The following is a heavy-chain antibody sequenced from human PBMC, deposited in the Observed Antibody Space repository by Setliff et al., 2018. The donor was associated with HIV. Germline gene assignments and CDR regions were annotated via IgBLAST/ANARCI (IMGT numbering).Heavy chain of an antibody. CDR3: TRAQIAAPRPFDY. CDR1: GGSVTDFY. D-gene: IGHD2-21*01. V-gene: IGHV4-34*01. CDR2: VNHKGVA. J-gene: IGHJ4*02. Sequence: SETLSLTCAVYGGSVTDFYWTFIRQSPGKGLEWIGEVNHKGVANYSPSLMRRATISADTSKNQFSLRLSSVTAADTALYFCTRAQIAAPRPFDYWGQGTLVTVSS.